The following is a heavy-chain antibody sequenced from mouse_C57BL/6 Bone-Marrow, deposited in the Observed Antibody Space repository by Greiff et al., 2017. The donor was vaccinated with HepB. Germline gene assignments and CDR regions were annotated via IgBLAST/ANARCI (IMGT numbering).Heavy chain of an antibody. D-gene: IGHD2-3*01. CDR3: ARRDGYFPFAY. Sequence: VQLKESGAELVRPGASVKLSCKASGYTFTDYYINWVKQRPGQGLEWIARIYPGSGNTYYNEKFKGKATLTAEKSSSTAYMQLSSLTSEDSAVYFCARRDGYFPFAYWGQGTLVTVSA. V-gene: IGHV1-76*01. J-gene: IGHJ3*01. CDR1: GYTFTDYY. CDR2: IYPGSGNT.